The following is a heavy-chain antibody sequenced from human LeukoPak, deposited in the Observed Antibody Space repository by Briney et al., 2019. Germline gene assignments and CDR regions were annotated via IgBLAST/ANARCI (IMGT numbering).Heavy chain of an antibody. CDR3: ASLRGSGSRFDY. CDR2: TYHSGST. V-gene: IGHV4-38-2*02. Sequence: SETLSLTCTVSGYSISSGYYWGWIRQPPGKGLEWIGSTYHSGSTYYNPSLKSRVTISVDTSKNQFSLKLSSVTAADTAVYYCASLRGSGSRFDYWGQGTLVTVSS. CDR1: GYSISSGYY. J-gene: IGHJ4*02. D-gene: IGHD3-10*01.